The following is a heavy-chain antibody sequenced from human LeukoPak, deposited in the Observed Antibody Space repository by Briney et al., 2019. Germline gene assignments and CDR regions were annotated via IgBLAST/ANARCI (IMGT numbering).Heavy chain of an antibody. V-gene: IGHV1-2*02. Sequence: ASVKVSCKASGYTFTAYYMHWVRQAPGQGLEWMGWINPNSGGTNYAQKFQGRVTMTRDTSISTAYMELSSLRSEDTAVYYCARAIRADRRGSWFDPWGQGTLVTVSS. CDR3: ARAIRADRRGSWFDP. CDR1: GYTFTAYY. J-gene: IGHJ5*02. CDR2: INPNSGGT. D-gene: IGHD6-6*01.